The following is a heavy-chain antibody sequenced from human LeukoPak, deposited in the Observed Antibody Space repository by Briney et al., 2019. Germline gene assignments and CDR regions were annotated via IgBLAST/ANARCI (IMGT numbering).Heavy chain of an antibody. Sequence: GGSLRLSCAASGFTFSSYGMHWVRQAPGKGLEWVAFIRYDGSNKYYADSVKGRFTISRDNSKNTLYLQMNSLRAEDTAVYYCAKENLEWLGPGPWGQGTLVTVSS. CDR2: IRYDGSNK. CDR1: GFTFSSYG. V-gene: IGHV3-30*02. CDR3: AKENLEWLGPGP. D-gene: IGHD6-19*01. J-gene: IGHJ5*02.